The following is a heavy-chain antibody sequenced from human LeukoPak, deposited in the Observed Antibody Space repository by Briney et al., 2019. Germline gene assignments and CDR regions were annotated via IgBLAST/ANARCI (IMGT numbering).Heavy chain of an antibody. V-gene: IGHV3-74*01. CDR2: INSDGSST. Sequence: GGSLRLSCAASGFSFMSYWMHWVRQAPGKGLVWVSRINSDGSSTSYADSVKGRFTISRDNTKNTLYLQMNSLRAEDTAVYYCARGALGFDYWGQGTLVTVSS. CDR1: GFSFMSYW. CDR3: ARGALGFDY. J-gene: IGHJ4*02.